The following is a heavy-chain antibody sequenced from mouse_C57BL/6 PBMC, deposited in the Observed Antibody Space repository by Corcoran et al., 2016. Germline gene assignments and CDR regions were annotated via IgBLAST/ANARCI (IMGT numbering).Heavy chain of an antibody. Sequence: QIQLVQSGPELKKPGETVKISCKASGYTFTTYGMSWVKQAPGKGLKWMGWINNYSGVPTYADDFKGRFAFSLETSASTAYLQINNLKNADTATYFCANYYGSSHDYWGQGTTLTVSS. CDR1: GYTFTTYG. CDR3: ANYYGSSHDY. D-gene: IGHD1-1*01. V-gene: IGHV9-3*01. CDR2: INNYSGVP. J-gene: IGHJ2*01.